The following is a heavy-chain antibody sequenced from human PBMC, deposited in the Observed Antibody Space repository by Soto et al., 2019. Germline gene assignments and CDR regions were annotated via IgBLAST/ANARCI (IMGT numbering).Heavy chain of an antibody. CDR1: GFTFSSYG. CDR3: ARDLQVTTVPWGPSYYYHYGMDV. Sequence: SLRLSCAASGFTFSSYGMHWVRQAPGKGLEWVAVIWYDGSNKYYADSVKGRFTISRDNSKNTLYLQMNSLRAEDTAVYYCARDLQVTTVPWGPSYYYHYGMDVWGQGTTVTVSS. V-gene: IGHV3-33*01. CDR2: IWYDGSNK. D-gene: IGHD4-4*01. J-gene: IGHJ6*02.